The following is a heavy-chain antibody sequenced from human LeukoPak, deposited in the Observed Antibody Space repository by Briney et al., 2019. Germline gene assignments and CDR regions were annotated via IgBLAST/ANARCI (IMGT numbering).Heavy chain of an antibody. Sequence: PGGSLRLSCAASGFTFSSYEMNWVRQAPGKGLEWVSYISSSGSTIYYADSVKGRFTISRDNAKNSLYLQMNSLRAEDTAVYYCAASIPFSNNYYYYYYMDVWGKGTTVTVSS. D-gene: IGHD2/OR15-2a*01. CDR3: AASIPFSNNYYYYYYMDV. J-gene: IGHJ6*03. V-gene: IGHV3-48*03. CDR1: GFTFSSYE. CDR2: ISSSGSTI.